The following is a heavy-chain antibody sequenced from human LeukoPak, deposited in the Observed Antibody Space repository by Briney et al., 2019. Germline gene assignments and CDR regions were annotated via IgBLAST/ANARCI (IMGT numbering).Heavy chain of an antibody. CDR1: GGTFSSYA. Sequence: SVKVSCKASGGTFSSYAISWVRQAPGQGLEWMGGIIPIFGAANYAQKFQGRVTITADKSTSTAYMELSSLRSEDTAVYYCARAGGAVAGPAYYFDYWGQGTLVTVSS. CDR3: ARAGGAVAGPAYYFDY. CDR2: IIPIFGAA. D-gene: IGHD6-19*01. V-gene: IGHV1-69*06. J-gene: IGHJ4*02.